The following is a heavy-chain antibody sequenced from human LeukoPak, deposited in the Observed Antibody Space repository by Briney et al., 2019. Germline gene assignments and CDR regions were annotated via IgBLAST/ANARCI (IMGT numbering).Heavy chain of an antibody. CDR1: GDSISYFY. Sequence: PSETLSLTCSVSGDSISYFYWSWIRQAAGKGLEWIGRIYNSGSTDYNASLKSRVTMSVDTSKNQLSLKVISVTAADTAVYYCARVGYNWNLWFDFWGQGTTVTVSS. CDR2: IYNSGST. CDR3: ARVGYNWNLWFDF. J-gene: IGHJ3*01. D-gene: IGHD1-7*01. V-gene: IGHV4-4*07.